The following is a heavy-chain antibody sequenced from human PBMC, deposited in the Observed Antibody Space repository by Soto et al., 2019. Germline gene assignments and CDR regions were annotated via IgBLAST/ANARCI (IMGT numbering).Heavy chain of an antibody. CDR2: INHLGST. CDR3: ARGGISHWAYFYYMDV. Sequence: SETLSLTCVVSGGSLSDYFWSWIRQPPGMALEWIGEINHLGSTNYNPSLKSRVTMSVDTSKNQFSLTLNSATAADTATYYCARGGISHWAYFYYMDVWDRGTTVTVSS. CDR1: GGSLSDYF. V-gene: IGHV4-34*01. D-gene: IGHD2-21*01. J-gene: IGHJ6*03.